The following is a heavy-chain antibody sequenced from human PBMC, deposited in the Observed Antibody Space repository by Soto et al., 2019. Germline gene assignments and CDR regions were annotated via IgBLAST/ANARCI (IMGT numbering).Heavy chain of an antibody. J-gene: IGHJ4*02. CDR2: MYVTGST. D-gene: IGHD3-10*01. V-gene: IGHV4-4*07. CDR1: GGSINSFY. Sequence: SATLSHTCTVSGGSINSFYWSWVRQPAGQGLEWIGRMYVTGSTNYNPSLKNRVSMSLDTSKNQFSLKLSSLTAADTAVYYCARDHHYDGSGDSNQFDSCGQVTLVTVSS. CDR3: ARDHHYDGSGDSNQFDS.